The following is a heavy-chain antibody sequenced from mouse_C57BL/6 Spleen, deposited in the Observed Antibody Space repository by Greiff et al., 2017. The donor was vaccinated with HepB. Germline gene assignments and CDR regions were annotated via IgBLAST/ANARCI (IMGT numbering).Heavy chain of an antibody. V-gene: IGHV1-52*01. D-gene: IGHD2-4*01. CDR1: GYTFTSYW. CDR2: IDPSDSET. J-gene: IGHJ3*01. CDR3: ARSDYDEDY. Sequence: QVHVKQPGAELVRPGSSVKLSCKASGYTFTSYWMHWVKQRPIQGLEWIGNIDPSDSETHYNQKFKDKATLTVDKSSSTAYMQLSSLTSEDSAVYYCARSDYDEDYWGQGTLVTVSA.